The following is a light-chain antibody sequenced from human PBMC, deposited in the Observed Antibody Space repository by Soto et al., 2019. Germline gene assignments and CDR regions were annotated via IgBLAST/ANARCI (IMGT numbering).Light chain of an antibody. J-gene: IGKJ5*01. CDR1: QSVSSSY. V-gene: IGKV3-15*01. CDR2: DAS. Sequence: EIVLTQSPGPLSLSPGERATLSCRASQSVSSSYLAWYQQKPGQAPRLLIYDASTRATVIPARFSGSGSGTEFTLTISSLQSEDFAVYYCQQYNDWPPITFGQGTRLE. CDR3: QQYNDWPPIT.